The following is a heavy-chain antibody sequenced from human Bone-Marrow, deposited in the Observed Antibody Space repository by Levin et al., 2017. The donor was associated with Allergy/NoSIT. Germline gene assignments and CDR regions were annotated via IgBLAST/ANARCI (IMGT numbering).Heavy chain of an antibody. V-gene: IGHV1-69*13. CDR3: ARDHDHSIAFDI. Sequence: SVKVSCKPSGGTFSSYSFSWVRQAPGQGLEWMGGFIPMRGSANYAQKFQGRVTITADESTNTAYMELTSLRSEDTAIYFCARDHDHSIAFDIWGQGTMVTVSS. CDR1: GGTFSSYS. CDR2: FIPMRGSA. D-gene: IGHD4-11*01. J-gene: IGHJ3*02.